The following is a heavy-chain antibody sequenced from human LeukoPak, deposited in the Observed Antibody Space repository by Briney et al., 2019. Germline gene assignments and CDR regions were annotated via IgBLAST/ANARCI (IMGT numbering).Heavy chain of an antibody. J-gene: IGHJ4*02. Sequence: ASVKVSCKTSGYTFATYFMHWVRQAPGQGLEWMGYIKPNSGVTNYAQKFRGRVTMTWGTSISTAYIELSGLTSDDTAINYCARPTYCGSDCYFNFDYWGQGTLVTVSS. CDR3: ARPTYCGSDCYFNFDY. CDR2: IKPNSGVT. D-gene: IGHD2-21*02. V-gene: IGHV1-2*02. CDR1: GYTFATYF.